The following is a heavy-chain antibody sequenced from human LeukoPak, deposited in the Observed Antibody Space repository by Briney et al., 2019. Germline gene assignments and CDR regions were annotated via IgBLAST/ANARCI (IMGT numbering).Heavy chain of an antibody. D-gene: IGHD4-11*01. CDR2: ISSSSSYV. Sequence: GGSLRLSCAASGFTFSSYSMNWVRQAPGKGLEWVSSISSSSSYVYYADSVKGRFTISRDNAKNSLYLQMNSLRAEDTAVYYCARSFSVTTRYYYMDVWGKGTTVTVSS. CDR3: ARSFSVTTRYYYMDV. CDR1: GFTFSSYS. J-gene: IGHJ6*03. V-gene: IGHV3-21*01.